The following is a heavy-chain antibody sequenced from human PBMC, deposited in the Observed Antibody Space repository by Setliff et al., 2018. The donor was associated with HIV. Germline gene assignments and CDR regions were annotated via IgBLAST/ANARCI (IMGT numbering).Heavy chain of an antibody. CDR2: INHSGST. V-gene: IGHV4-4*02. CDR1: GDSISSGHW. Sequence: LSLTCSLSGDSISSGHWWSWVRLPPGKGLEWIGEINHSGSTNYNPSLKSRVTISVDTSKNQFSLKLNSVTAADTAIYYCARGNYDTSDYYTNFYYYYMDVWGKGTAVTVSS. CDR3: ARGNYDTSDYYTNFYYYYMDV. D-gene: IGHD3-22*01. J-gene: IGHJ6*03.